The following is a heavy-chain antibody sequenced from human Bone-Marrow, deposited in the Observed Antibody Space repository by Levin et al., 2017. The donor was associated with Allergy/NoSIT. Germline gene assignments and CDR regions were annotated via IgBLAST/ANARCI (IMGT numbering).Heavy chain of an antibody. V-gene: IGHV3-48*01. Sequence: LSLTCAASGFTFSSYTMNWVRQAPGKGLEWVSYIRSSSTYADSVRGRFTISRDNAKNSLYLQMNSLRAEDTAVYYCVRDRNYAFDIWGQGTMVTVSS. CDR1: GFTFSSYT. CDR3: VRDRNYAFDI. J-gene: IGHJ3*02. CDR2: IRSSST.